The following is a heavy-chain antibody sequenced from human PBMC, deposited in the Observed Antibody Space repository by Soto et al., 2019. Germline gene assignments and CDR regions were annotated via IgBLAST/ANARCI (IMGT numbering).Heavy chain of an antibody. CDR1: GFTFSNAW. CDR3: TTDPRSYYDFWSGYYGAYGMDV. D-gene: IGHD3-3*01. Sequence: EVQLVESGGGLVKPGGSLRLSCAASGFTFSNAWMNWVRQAPGKGLEWVGRIKSKTEGGTTDYAAPVKGRFTISRDDSKNTLYLQMNSLKTEDTAVYYCTTDPRSYYDFWSGYYGAYGMDVWGQGTTVTVSS. CDR2: IKSKTEGGTT. V-gene: IGHV3-15*07. J-gene: IGHJ6*02.